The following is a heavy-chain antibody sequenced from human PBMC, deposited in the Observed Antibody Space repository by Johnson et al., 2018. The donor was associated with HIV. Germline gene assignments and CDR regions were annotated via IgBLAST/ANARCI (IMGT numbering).Heavy chain of an antibody. Sequence: VQLVESGGCVVRPGGSLRLSCAASGLTFDDYGMSWVRQAPGKGLEWVSGISWTGCSTGYAASVTGRFTISRDNAKNSLYLQMNRLRAEDTALYYCAKDMERYSYGPDAFDIWGQGTLVTVSS. V-gene: IGHV3-20*04. D-gene: IGHD5-18*01. CDR1: GLTFDDYG. CDR2: ISWTGCST. J-gene: IGHJ3*02. CDR3: AKDMERYSYGPDAFDI.